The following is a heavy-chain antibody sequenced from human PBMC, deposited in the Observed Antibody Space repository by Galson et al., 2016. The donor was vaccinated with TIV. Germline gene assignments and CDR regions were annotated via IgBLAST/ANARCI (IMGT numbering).Heavy chain of an antibody. Sequence: SVKVSCKASGYIFTEYFIHWLRQAPGQGLEWMGWINPKTGGSDYAQNLRGRVTMTSDASRRTVYMELGGLRSDDPAVYYCARVHGYDYGDSWGQGTLVIVSS. CDR1: GYIFTEYF. V-gene: IGHV1-2*02. D-gene: IGHD4-17*01. J-gene: IGHJ5*01. CDR2: INPKTGGS. CDR3: ARVHGYDYGDS.